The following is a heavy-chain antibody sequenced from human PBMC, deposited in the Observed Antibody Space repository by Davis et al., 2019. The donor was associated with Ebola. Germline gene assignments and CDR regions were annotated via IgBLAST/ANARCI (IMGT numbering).Heavy chain of an antibody. V-gene: IGHV3-7*03. CDR2: IKQDGSKK. D-gene: IGHD4-17*01. Sequence: GESLKISCAVSGFTFSTYWMTWVRQAPGKGLEWMANIKQDGSKKYYVDSVKGRFTISRDNSKNTLYLQMNSLRAEDTAIYYCAKGSLYGSRSITAGVDVWGQGTTVTVSS. CDR1: GFTFSTYW. CDR3: AKGSLYGSRSITAGVDV. J-gene: IGHJ6*02.